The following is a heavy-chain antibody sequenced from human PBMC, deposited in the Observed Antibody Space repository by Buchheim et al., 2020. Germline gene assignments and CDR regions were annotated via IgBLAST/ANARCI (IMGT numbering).Heavy chain of an antibody. J-gene: IGHJ4*02. CDR3: ARGSGDGQSRKSGFEN. V-gene: IGHV4-39*01. CDR1: GGSVSSSSFY. Sequence: QMQLQESGPGLVKPSETLSLTCTVSGGSVSSSSFYWAWIRQSPGKGLEWIGSISHSGSTYYKPFLKSRVTMSVDTSKNQVSLRLSSVTATDTAVYFCARGSGDGQSRKSGFENWGQGNL. CDR2: ISHSGST. D-gene: IGHD5-24*01.